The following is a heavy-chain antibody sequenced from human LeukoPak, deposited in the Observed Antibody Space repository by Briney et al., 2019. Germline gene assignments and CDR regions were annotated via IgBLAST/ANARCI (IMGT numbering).Heavy chain of an antibody. Sequence: PSETLSLTCAVYGGSFSGYYWSWLRQPPGKGLEWIGEINHSGSTNYNPSLKSRVTISVDTSKNQFSLKLSSVTAADTAVYYCARRTTRNYYGSGSYYRGAFDYWGQGTLVTVSS. D-gene: IGHD3-10*01. CDR3: ARRTTRNYYGSGSYYRGAFDY. J-gene: IGHJ4*02. CDR2: INHSGST. V-gene: IGHV4-34*01. CDR1: GGSFSGYY.